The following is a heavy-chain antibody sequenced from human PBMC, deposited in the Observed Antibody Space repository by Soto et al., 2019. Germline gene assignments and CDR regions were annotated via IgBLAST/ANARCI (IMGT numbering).Heavy chain of an antibody. CDR2: MNPNSGNT. V-gene: IGHV1-8*01. D-gene: IGHD3-9*01. CDR3: ATLRYFDWLQFDP. CDR1: GYTFTSXD. Sequence: ASVKVSCKASGYTFTSXDINWVRQATGQGLEWMGWMNPNSGNTGYAQKFQGRVTMTRNTSISTAYMELSSLRSEDTAVYYCATLRYFDWLQFDPWGQGTLVTVSS. J-gene: IGHJ5*02.